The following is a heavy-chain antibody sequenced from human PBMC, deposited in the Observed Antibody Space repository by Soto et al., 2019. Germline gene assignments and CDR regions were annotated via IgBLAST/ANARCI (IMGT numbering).Heavy chain of an antibody. CDR2: TDYRSKWYD. V-gene: IGHV6-1*01. J-gene: IGHJ6*03. CDR1: GDGVSSNSAA. Sequence: SQTLSLTCALSGDGVSSNSAAWNWIRQSPSRGLEWLGRTDYRSKWYDDYAVSVKSRITINPDTSKNQFSLQLNSVTPEDTAVYYCARELSSYCSGGSCRDGLYYMDVWGKGTTVTVSS. CDR3: ARELSSYCSGGSCRDGLYYMDV. D-gene: IGHD2-15*01.